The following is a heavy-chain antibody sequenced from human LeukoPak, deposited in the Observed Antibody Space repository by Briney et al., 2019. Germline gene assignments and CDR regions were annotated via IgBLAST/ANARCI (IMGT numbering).Heavy chain of an antibody. J-gene: IGHJ5*02. CDR3: ARYSSGWFLKHNWFDP. Sequence: PSETLSLTCTVSGGSISSSSYYWGWIRQPPGKGLEWIGEINHSGSTNYNPSLKSRVTISVDTSKNQFSLKLSSVTAADTAVYYCARYSSGWFLKHNWFDPWGQGTLVTVSS. CDR1: GGSISSSSYY. D-gene: IGHD6-19*01. CDR2: INHSGST. V-gene: IGHV4-39*07.